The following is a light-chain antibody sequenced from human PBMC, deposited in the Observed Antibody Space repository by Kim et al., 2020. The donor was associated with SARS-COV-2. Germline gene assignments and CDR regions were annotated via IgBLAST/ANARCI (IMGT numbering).Light chain of an antibody. CDR2: DVT. CDR3: SSYTSSSTLV. CDR1: SGDVGGYNY. V-gene: IGLV2-14*03. J-gene: IGLJ2*01. Sequence: LSQPASMSGSPGQSITISCTGTSGDVGGYNYVSWYQQHPGKAPKLMIYDVTNRPSGVSNRFSGSKSGNTASLTISGLQAEDEADYYCSSYTSSSTLVFGGGTKLTVL.